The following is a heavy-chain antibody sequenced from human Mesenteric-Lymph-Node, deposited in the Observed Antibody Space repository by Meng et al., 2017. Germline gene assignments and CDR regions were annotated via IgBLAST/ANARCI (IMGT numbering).Heavy chain of an antibody. D-gene: IGHD3-22*01. CDR2: TSHSGST. CDR1: GGSISRSDW. V-gene: IGHV4-4*02. CDR3: ASSDYYRSDY. Sequence: GQPQESGPGLVMPSETPSLPCAVSGGSISRSDWWSWVRQPPGKGLEWIGETSHSGSTNYSPSLKSRVTISLDKSKNQLSLKLNSVTAADTAVYYCASSDYYRSDYWGQGTLVTVSS. J-gene: IGHJ4*02.